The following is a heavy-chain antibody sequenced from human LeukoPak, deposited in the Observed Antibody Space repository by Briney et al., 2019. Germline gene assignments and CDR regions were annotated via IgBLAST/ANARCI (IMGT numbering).Heavy chain of an antibody. V-gene: IGHV4-39*07. D-gene: IGHD1-26*01. CDR3: ARGPPGEGGSYWIYYYYYYMDV. CDR1: GGSISSSSYY. Sequence: PSETLSLTCTVSGGSISSSSYYWGWIRQPPGKGLEWIGSIYYSGSTYYNPSLKSRVTISVDTSKNQFSLKLSSVTAVDTAVYYCARGPPGEGGSYWIYYYYYYMDVWGKGTTVTVSS. J-gene: IGHJ6*03. CDR2: IYYSGST.